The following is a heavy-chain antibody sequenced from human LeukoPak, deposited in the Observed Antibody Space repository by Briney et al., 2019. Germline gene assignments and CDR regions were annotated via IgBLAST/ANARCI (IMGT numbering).Heavy chain of an antibody. Sequence: NPSGTLSLTCAVSGGSISSSNWWSWVRQPPGKGLEWIGEIYHSGSTNYNPSLKSRVTISVDTSKNQFSLKLSSVTAADTAVYHCAREAMYSYGNNFDYWGQGTLVTVSS. V-gene: IGHV4-4*02. D-gene: IGHD5-18*01. J-gene: IGHJ4*02. CDR2: IYHSGST. CDR3: AREAMYSYGNNFDY. CDR1: GGSISSSNW.